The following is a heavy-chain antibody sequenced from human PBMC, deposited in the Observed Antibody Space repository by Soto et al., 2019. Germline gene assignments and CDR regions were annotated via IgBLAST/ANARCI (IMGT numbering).Heavy chain of an antibody. V-gene: IGHV1-3*01. Sequence: ASVKVSCKASGYTFTSYAMHWVRQAPGQRLEWMGWINAGNGNTKYSQKFQGRVTITRDTSASTAYMELSSLRSEDTAVYYCARLDVVATGFDYWGQGTLVTVSS. CDR3: ARLDVVATGFDY. CDR2: INAGNGNT. CDR1: GYTFTSYA. J-gene: IGHJ4*02. D-gene: IGHD2-21*02.